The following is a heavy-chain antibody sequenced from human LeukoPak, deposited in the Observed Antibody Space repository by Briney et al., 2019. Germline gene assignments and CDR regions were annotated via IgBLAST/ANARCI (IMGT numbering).Heavy chain of an antibody. V-gene: IGHV4-34*01. CDR3: AGDYYDSSKSYYYGMDV. J-gene: IGHJ6*02. D-gene: IGHD3-22*01. Sequence: SETLSLTCAVYGGSFSGYYWSWIRQPPGKGLEWIGEINHSGSTNYNPSLKSRVTMSVDTSKNQFSLKLSSVTAADTAVYYCAGDYYDSSKSYYYGMDVWGQGTTVTVSS. CDR2: INHSGST. CDR1: GGSFSGYY.